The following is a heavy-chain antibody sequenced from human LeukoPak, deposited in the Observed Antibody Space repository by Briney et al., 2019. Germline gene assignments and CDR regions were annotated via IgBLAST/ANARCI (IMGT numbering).Heavy chain of an antibody. CDR2: IYYSGST. D-gene: IGHD6-13*01. V-gene: IGHV4-59*01. CDR3: ARQYSSSWLAWFDP. Sequence: PSETLSLTCTVSGGSISSYYWSWIRQPPGEGLEWIGYIYYSGSTNYNPSLKSRVTISVDTSKNQFSLKLSSVTAADTAVYYCARQYSSSWLAWFDPWGQRTLVTVSS. J-gene: IGHJ5*02. CDR1: GGSISSYY.